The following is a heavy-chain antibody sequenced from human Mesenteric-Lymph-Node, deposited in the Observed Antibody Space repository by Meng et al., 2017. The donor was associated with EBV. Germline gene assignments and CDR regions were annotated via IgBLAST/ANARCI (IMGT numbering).Heavy chain of an antibody. J-gene: IGHJ4*02. V-gene: IGHV4-61*01. D-gene: IGHD2-2*02. CDR3: VRGAAIGPRYFDY. CDR2: IYYSGTT. CDR1: GGSVNSGTYY. Sequence: VQIQGSGPGLLKPSETLSLTCTVSGGSVNSGTYYWSWIRQPPGKGLEWIGYIYYSGTTNYNPSLKGRVTISLDTSKNQFSLKLSSVTAADTAVYYCVRGAAIGPRYFDYWGQGTLVTVSS.